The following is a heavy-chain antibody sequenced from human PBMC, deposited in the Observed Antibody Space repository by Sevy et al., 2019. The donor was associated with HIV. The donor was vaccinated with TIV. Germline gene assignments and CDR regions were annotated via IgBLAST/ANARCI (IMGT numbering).Heavy chain of an antibody. Sequence: GGSLRLSCAASGFTFSSYWMSWVRQAPGKGLEWVANIKQDGSEKYYVDFVKGRFTISRDNAKNSLYLQMNSLRAEDTAGYYCARDLYVGFRDYYFDYWGQGTLVTVSS. CDR1: GFTFSSYW. J-gene: IGHJ4*02. V-gene: IGHV3-7*03. D-gene: IGHD3-10*01. CDR3: ARDLYVGFRDYYFDY. CDR2: IKQDGSEK.